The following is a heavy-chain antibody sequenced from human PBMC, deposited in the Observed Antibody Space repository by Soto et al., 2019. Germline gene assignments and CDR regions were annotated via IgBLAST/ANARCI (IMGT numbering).Heavy chain of an antibody. CDR2: ISAYNGNT. CDR1: GYTFTSYG. Sequence: GXSVKVSCKASGYTFTSYGISWVRQAPGQGLEWMGWISAYNGNTNYAQKLQGRVTMTTDTSTSTAYMELRSLRSDDTAVYYCARDLFCSGGSCYSHWFDPWGKGTLVTVSS. D-gene: IGHD2-15*01. CDR3: ARDLFCSGGSCYSHWFDP. J-gene: IGHJ5*02. V-gene: IGHV1-18*04.